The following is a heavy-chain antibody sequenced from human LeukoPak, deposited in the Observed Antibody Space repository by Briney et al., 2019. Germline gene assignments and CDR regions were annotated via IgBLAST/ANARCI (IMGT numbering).Heavy chain of an antibody. CDR3: ARDPGSGYEEHFDY. D-gene: IGHD5-12*01. J-gene: IGHJ4*02. CDR2: ISSSGSTM. Sequence: GGSLRLSCAASGFTFSRFAMSWIRQAPGKGLEWVSYISSSGSTMYYTDSVKGRFTISRDNAKDSLYLQMNSLRAEDTAVYYCARDPGSGYEEHFDYWGQGTLVTVSS. V-gene: IGHV3-11*01. CDR1: GFTFSRFA.